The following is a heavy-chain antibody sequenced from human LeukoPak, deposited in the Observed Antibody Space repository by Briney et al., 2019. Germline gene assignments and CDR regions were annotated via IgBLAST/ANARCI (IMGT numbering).Heavy chain of an antibody. CDR3: ARGGQRLAYYYYYGMDV. Sequence: SETLSLTCAVYGGSFSGYYWSWIRQPPGKGLEWIGEINHSGSTNYNPSLKSRVTISVDTSKNHFSLKLSSVTAADTAVYYCARGGQRLAYYYYYGMDVWGQGTTVTVSS. J-gene: IGHJ6*02. CDR2: INHSGST. D-gene: IGHD6-25*01. CDR1: GGSFSGYY. V-gene: IGHV4-34*01.